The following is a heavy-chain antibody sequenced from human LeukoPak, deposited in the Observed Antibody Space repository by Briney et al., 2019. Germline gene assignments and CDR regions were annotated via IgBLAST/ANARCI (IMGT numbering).Heavy chain of an antibody. CDR2: ISAYNGNT. Sequence: ASVKVSCKASGYTFTSYGISWVRQAPGQGLEWMGWISAYNGNTNYAQKLQGRVTMTTDTSTSTAYMELRSLRSDDTAVYYCAREGPGSRFYDFWSGYYNYYGMDAWGQGTTVTVSS. CDR1: GYTFTSYG. D-gene: IGHD3-3*01. V-gene: IGHV1-18*01. J-gene: IGHJ6*02. CDR3: AREGPGSRFYDFWSGYYNYYGMDA.